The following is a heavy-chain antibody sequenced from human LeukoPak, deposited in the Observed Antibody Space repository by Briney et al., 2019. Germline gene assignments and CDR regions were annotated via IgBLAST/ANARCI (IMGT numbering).Heavy chain of an antibody. CDR2: ISSSGTTI. CDR3: TRDLSAVAGKDRTDY. Sequence: GGSLRLSCAASGFTFSDYYMSWVRQAPGRGLEWVSCISSSGTTIYCADSVKGRFTISRDNTKNSMYLQMNSLRAEDTALYYCTRDLSAVAGKDRTDYWGQGTLVTVSS. D-gene: IGHD6-19*01. CDR1: GFTFSDYY. J-gene: IGHJ4*02. V-gene: IGHV3-11*04.